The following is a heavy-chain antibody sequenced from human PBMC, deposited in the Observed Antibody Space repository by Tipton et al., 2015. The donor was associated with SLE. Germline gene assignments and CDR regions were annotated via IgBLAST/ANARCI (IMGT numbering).Heavy chain of an antibody. CDR2: INHSGST. J-gene: IGHJ4*02. CDR1: GGSFSGYY. Sequence: LRLSCAVYGGSFSGYYWSWIRQPPGKGLEWIGEINHSGSTNYNPSLKSRVTISVDTSKNQFSLKLSSVTAADTAVYYWASLRTDSDYGSRADSWGQAPLATVSS. V-gene: IGHV4-34*01. D-gene: IGHD3-10*01. CDR3: ASLRTDSDYGSRADS.